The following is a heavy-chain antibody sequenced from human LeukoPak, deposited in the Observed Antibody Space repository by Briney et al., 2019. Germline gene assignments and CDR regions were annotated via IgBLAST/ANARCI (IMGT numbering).Heavy chain of an antibody. CDR2: INSDGSST. Sequence: GGSLRLSCAASGFTFSTYWMHWVRQAPGKGLVWASRINSDGSSTNYADSVKGRFTISRDNAKNTLYLQMNSLRAEDTAVYYCARNSSAYYGGDDAFDIWGQGTMVTVSS. CDR3: ARNSSAYYGGDDAFDI. CDR1: GFTFSTYW. V-gene: IGHV3-74*01. D-gene: IGHD3-22*01. J-gene: IGHJ3*02.